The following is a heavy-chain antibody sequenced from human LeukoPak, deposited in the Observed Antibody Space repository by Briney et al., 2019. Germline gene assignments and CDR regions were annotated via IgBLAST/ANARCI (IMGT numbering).Heavy chain of an antibody. CDR2: INTDGSIT. J-gene: IGHJ5*02. CDR1: GFTFSDYW. CDR3: ARGGPSGDFWGFDP. D-gene: IGHD3-3*01. Sequence: GGSLRLSCAASGFTFSDYWIHWVRQAPGKGLVWVSRINTDGSITNYADSVKGRFSISRDNAKNTLYLQMSSLRAEDTAVYYCARGGPSGDFWGFDPWGQGTLVTVSS. V-gene: IGHV3-74*01.